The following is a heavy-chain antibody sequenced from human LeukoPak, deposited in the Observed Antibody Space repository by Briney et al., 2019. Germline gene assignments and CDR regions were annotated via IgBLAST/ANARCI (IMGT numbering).Heavy chain of an antibody. CDR2: INHSGST. J-gene: IGHJ4*02. CDR3: ARDLKWGGSDY. CDR1: GGSFSGYY. D-gene: IGHD3-16*01. V-gene: IGHV4-34*01. Sequence: SETLSLTCAVYGGSFSGYYWSWIRQPPGKGLEWIGEINHSGSTNYNPSLKSRVTISVDTSKNQFSLKLSSVTAADTAVYYCARDLKWGGSDYWGQGTLVTVSS.